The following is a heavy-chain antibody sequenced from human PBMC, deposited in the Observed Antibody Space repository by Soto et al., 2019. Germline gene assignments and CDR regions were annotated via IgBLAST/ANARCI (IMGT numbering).Heavy chain of an antibody. CDR3: ASGRKKHLGELSLYY. V-gene: IGHV3-11*01. Sequence: GGSLRLSCAASGFTFSDYYMSWIRQAPGKGLEWVSYISSSGSTIYYADSVKDRFTISRDNAKNSLYLQMNSLRAEDTAVYYCASGRKKHLGELSLYYWGQGTLVTVSS. J-gene: IGHJ4*02. CDR2: ISSSGSTI. CDR1: GFTFSDYY. D-gene: IGHD3-16*02.